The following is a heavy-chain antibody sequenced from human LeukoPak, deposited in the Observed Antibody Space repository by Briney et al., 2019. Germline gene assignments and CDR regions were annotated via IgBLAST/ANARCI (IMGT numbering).Heavy chain of an antibody. Sequence: SVKVSCKASGGTFSSYAISWVRQAPGQGLEWMGGIIPIFGTANYAQKFQGRVTITTDESTSTAYMELSSLRSEDTAVYYCAREFGYSGSYGAFDIWGQGTMVTVSS. CDR2: IIPIFGTA. D-gene: IGHD1-26*01. J-gene: IGHJ3*02. CDR1: GGTFSSYA. V-gene: IGHV1-69*05. CDR3: AREFGYSGSYGAFDI.